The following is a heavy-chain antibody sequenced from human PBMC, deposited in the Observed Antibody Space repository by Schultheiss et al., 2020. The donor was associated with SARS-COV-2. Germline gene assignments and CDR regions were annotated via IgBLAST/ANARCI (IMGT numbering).Heavy chain of an antibody. J-gene: IGHJ6*02. Sequence: SETLSLTCTVSGYSISSGYYWGWIRQPPGKGLEWIGSIYHSGSTYYNPSLKSRVTISVDTSKNQFSLKLSSVTAADTAVYYCARGTRGDGYHLNYYYYGMDVWGQGTTVTVAS. D-gene: IGHD5-24*01. V-gene: IGHV4-38-2*02. CDR1: GYSISSGYY. CDR3: ARGTRGDGYHLNYYYYGMDV. CDR2: IYHSGST.